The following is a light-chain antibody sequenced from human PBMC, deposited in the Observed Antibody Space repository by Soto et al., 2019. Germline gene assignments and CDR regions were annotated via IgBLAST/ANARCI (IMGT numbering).Light chain of an antibody. V-gene: IGKV1-5*03. CDR3: QQYSGYWT. Sequence: DIKMTQSPSTLSASVGDRVTITCRASQSISSWLAWYQQKPGKAPKILIYKASTLESGVPSRFSGSGSGTEFTLTISSLQPDDFATYYCQQYSGYWTFGQGTKVEIK. CDR2: KAS. CDR1: QSISSW. J-gene: IGKJ1*01.